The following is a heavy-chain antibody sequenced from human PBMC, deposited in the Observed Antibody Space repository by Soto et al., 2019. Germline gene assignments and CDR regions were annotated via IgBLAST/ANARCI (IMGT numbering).Heavy chain of an antibody. J-gene: IGHJ6*03. V-gene: IGHV4-31*02. Sequence: PSETLSLTCTVSGGSISSGEYYWSWIRPPPGKGLEWIGYIYYSGSTYYNPSLKSRVTISVDTSKNQFSLKLSSVTAADTAVYYCARGTDFWSGYHYYYYYMDVWGKGTTVTVSS. CDR1: GGSISSGEYY. CDR2: IYYSGST. CDR3: ARGTDFWSGYHYYYYYMDV. D-gene: IGHD3-3*01.